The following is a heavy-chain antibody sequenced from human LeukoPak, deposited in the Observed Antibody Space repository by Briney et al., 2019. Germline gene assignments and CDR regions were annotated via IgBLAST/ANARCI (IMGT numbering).Heavy chain of an antibody. J-gene: IGHJ4*02. CDR2: ISYDGSNK. V-gene: IGHV3-30*04. CDR1: GFTFSSYA. Sequence: GGSLRLSCAASGFTFSSYAMHWVRQAPGKGLEWVAVISYDGSNKYYADSVKGRFTISRDNSKNTLYLQMNSLRAEDTAVYYCARDGRTAMAPRGLDYWGQGTLVTVSS. CDR3: ARDGRTAMAPRGLDY. D-gene: IGHD5-18*01.